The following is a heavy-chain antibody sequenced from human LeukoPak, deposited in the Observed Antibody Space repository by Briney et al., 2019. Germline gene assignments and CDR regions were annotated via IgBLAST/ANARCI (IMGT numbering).Heavy chain of an antibody. Sequence: ASVKVSCKASGGTFSSYAISWVRQAPGQGLEWMGGIIPIFGTANYAQKFQGRVTITADESTSTAYMELSSLRSEDTAVYYCARVVAAAGTGPGHAFDIWGQGTMVTVSS. CDR1: GGTFSSYA. CDR2: IIPIFGTA. J-gene: IGHJ3*02. D-gene: IGHD6-13*01. V-gene: IGHV1-69*13. CDR3: ARVVAAAGTGPGHAFDI.